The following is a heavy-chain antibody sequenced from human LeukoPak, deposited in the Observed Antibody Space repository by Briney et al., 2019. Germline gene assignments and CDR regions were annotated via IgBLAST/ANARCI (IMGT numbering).Heavy chain of an antibody. J-gene: IGHJ4*02. D-gene: IGHD4-11*01. CDR3: ARGFYSPHY. CDR1: GGSISSDY. Sequence: SETLSLTCTVSGGSISSDYWSWIRQPPGKGLEWIGYIYYSGRIYYNPSLKSRITISVDTSKNQFSLKLSFVTAADTAVYYCARGFYSPHYWGQGTLVSVSS. V-gene: IGHV4-59*01. CDR2: IYYSGRI.